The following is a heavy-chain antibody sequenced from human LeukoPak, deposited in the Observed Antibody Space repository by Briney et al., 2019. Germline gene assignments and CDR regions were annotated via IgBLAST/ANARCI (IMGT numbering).Heavy chain of an antibody. J-gene: IGHJ4*02. CDR1: GFTFSSYA. CDR2: ISYDGSNK. CDR3: ARGRTTFDY. D-gene: IGHD4-17*01. V-gene: IGHV3-30*04. Sequence: PGGSLRLSCAASGFTFSSYAMHWVRQAPGKGLEWVAVISYDGSNKYYADSVKGRFTISRDNSKNTLYLQMNSPRAEDTAVYYCARGRTTFDYWGQGTLVTVSS.